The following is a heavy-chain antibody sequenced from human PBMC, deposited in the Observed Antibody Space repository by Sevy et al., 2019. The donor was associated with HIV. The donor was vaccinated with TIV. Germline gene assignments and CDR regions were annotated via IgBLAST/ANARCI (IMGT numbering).Heavy chain of an antibody. J-gene: IGHJ4*02. V-gene: IGHV4-38-2*01. Sequence: SETLSLTCGVSGYSIISGYYWGWIRQPPGKGLEWIGSIYHSGSTYYNPSLKSRVTISVDTSKNQFSLKLSPVTAADTTVYYCARQVVAFGNPAFEDYWGQGTLVTVSS. CDR1: GYSIISGYY. CDR2: IYHSGST. CDR3: ARQVVAFGNPAFEDY. D-gene: IGHD3-16*01.